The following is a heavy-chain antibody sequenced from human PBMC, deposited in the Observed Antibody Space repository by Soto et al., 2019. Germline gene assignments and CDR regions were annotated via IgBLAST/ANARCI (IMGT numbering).Heavy chain of an antibody. CDR3: ARGETVGHRPGFDH. CDR2: ISSDGSSK. Sequence: PGGSLRLSCAASAFTLSDYSMNWVRQAPGKGLEWVSSISSDGSSKLYAESVEGRFTISRDNAKNSLYLQMNYLKVEDTALYYCARGETVGHRPGFDHWGQGTLVTVSS. V-gene: IGHV3-21*06. CDR1: AFTLSDYS. J-gene: IGHJ4*02. D-gene: IGHD6-6*01.